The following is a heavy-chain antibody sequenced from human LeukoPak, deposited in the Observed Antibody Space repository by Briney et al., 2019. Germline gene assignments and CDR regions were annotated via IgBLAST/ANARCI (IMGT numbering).Heavy chain of an antibody. D-gene: IGHD2-2*01. Sequence: GGSLRLSCAASGFVVSSNYMSWVRQAPGKGLEWVSVIYSGGSIYYAASVKGRFTISRDNSKNSLYLQMNSLRAEDTALYYCAKDGEYCSSTSCYFDYWGQGTLVTVSS. J-gene: IGHJ4*02. V-gene: IGHV3-53*05. CDR2: IYSGGSI. CDR1: GFVVSSNY. CDR3: AKDGEYCSSTSCYFDY.